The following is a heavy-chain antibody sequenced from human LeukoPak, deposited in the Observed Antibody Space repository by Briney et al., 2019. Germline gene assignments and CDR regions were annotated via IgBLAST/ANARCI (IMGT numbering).Heavy chain of an antibody. D-gene: IGHD3-10*01. CDR1: GGTFSSYA. CDR2: IIPIFGTA. V-gene: IGHV1-69*05. J-gene: IGHJ4*02. Sequence: SVKVSCKASGGTFSSYAISWVRQAPGQGLEWMGRIIPIFGTANYAQKFQGRVTITTDESTSTAYMELSSLRSEDTAVYYCASPRGRTGTDNFDYWGRGTLVTVSS. CDR3: ASPRGRTGTDNFDY.